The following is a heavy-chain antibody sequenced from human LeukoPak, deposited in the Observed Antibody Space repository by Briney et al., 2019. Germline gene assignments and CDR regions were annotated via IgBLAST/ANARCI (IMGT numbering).Heavy chain of an antibody. J-gene: IGHJ4*02. CDR3: ARVVVAAAIVDY. V-gene: IGHV4-30-4*08. D-gene: IGHD6-13*01. CDR2: IYYSGST. CDR1: GGSISSGGYY. Sequence: SETLSLTCTVSGGSISSGGYYWSWIRQHPGKGLEWIGYIYYSGSTYYNPSLKSRVTISVDTSKNQFSLKLSSVTAADTAVYYCARVVVAAAIVDYWGQGTLVTVSS.